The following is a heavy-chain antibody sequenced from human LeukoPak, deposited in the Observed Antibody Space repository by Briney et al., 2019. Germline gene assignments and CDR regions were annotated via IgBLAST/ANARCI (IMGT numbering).Heavy chain of an antibody. V-gene: IGHV4-34*01. J-gene: IGHJ4*02. CDR2: INHSGST. D-gene: IGHD3-10*01. CDR3: ATSRNYYGSGSPLRR. CDR1: GGSFSAYY. Sequence: SETLSLTCAVYGGSFSAYYWSWIRQPPGKGPEWIGEINHSGSTNYNPSLKSRITISLDTSKNQFSLKVDSVTAADTAVYYCATSRNYYGSGSPLRRWGQGTLVTVSS.